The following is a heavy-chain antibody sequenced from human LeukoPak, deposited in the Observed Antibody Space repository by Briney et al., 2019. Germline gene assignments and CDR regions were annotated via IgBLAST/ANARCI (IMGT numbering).Heavy chain of an antibody. J-gene: IGHJ4*02. CDR2: IYYSGST. CDR3: AVEMATIESGIFDY. Sequence: PSETLSLTCTVSGGSISSGDYYWSWIRQPPGKGLEWIGYIYYSGSTYYNPSLKSRVTISVDTSKNQFSLKLSSVTAADTAVYYCAVEMATIESGIFDYWGQGTLVTVSS. V-gene: IGHV4-30-4*01. CDR1: GGSISSGDYY. D-gene: IGHD5-24*01.